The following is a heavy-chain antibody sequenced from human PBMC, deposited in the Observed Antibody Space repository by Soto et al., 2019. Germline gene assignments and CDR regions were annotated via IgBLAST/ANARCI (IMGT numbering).Heavy chain of an antibody. CDR1: GFTFSSYA. V-gene: IGHV3-23*01. CDR3: AKATRGAIAVSTVRPYYFDY. Sequence: GGSLRLSCAASGFTFSSYAMSWVRQAPWKGLEWVSAISGSGGSTYYADSVKGRFTISRDNSKNTLYLQMNSLRAEDTAVYYCAKATRGAIAVSTVRPYYFDYWGQGPLVTVSS. D-gene: IGHD2-15*01. CDR2: ISGSGGST. J-gene: IGHJ4*02.